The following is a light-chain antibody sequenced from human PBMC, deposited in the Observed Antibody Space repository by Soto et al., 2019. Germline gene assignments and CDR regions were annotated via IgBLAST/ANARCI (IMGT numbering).Light chain of an antibody. CDR1: QSVSSSY. CDR2: GAS. V-gene: IGKV3-20*01. Sequence: EIVLTQSPGTLSLSPGERATLSCRASQSVSSSYLAWYQQKPGQAPRLLIYGASCRATGIPNRFSGSGSGTDFTLTISRLEPEDIAVYYCQQYGSSPLVTFGGGTKVEIK. J-gene: IGKJ4*01. CDR3: QQYGSSPLVT.